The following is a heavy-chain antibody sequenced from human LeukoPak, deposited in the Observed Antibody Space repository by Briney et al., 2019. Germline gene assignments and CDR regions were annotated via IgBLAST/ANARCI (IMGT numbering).Heavy chain of an antibody. CDR2: IYYSGST. CDR3: ARVSGYHWESFYDY. J-gene: IGHJ4*02. CDR1: DDSITMYY. Sequence: SETLSLTCSVSDDSITMYYWSWIRQPPGKGLEWIGYIYYSGSTNYNPSLKSRVTISVDTSKNQFSLKLRSATAADTAVYYCARVSGYHWESFYDYWGQGTLVTVSS. V-gene: IGHV4-59*01. D-gene: IGHD5-12*01.